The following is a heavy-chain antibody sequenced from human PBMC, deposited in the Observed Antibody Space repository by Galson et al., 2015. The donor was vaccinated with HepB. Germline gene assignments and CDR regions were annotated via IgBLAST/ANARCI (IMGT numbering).Heavy chain of an antibody. Sequence: SLRLSCAASGFTFSDYYMSWIRQAPGKGLEWVSYISSSGSTIYYADSVKGRFTISRDNAKKSLYLQMNSLSAEDTAVYYCAAPYYYDSSGHRNAFDFWGQGTMVTVSS. D-gene: IGHD3-22*01. CDR2: ISSSGSTI. J-gene: IGHJ3*01. V-gene: IGHV3-11*01. CDR1: GFTFSDYY. CDR3: AAPYYYDSSGHRNAFDF.